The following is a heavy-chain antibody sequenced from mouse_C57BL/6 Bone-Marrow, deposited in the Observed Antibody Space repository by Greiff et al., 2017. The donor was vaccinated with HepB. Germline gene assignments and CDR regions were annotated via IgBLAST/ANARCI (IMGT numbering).Heavy chain of an antibody. Sequence: EVKLQESGPELVKPGASVKIPCKASGYTFTDYNMDWVKQSHGKSLEWIGDINPNNGGTIYNQKFKGKATLTVDKSSSTAYMERRSLTSEDTAVYYCASLSYDGYYVWFAYWGPGTLVTVSA. V-gene: IGHV1-18*01. CDR3: ASLSYDGYYVWFAY. CDR2: INPNNGGT. J-gene: IGHJ3*01. D-gene: IGHD2-3*01. CDR1: GYTFTDYN.